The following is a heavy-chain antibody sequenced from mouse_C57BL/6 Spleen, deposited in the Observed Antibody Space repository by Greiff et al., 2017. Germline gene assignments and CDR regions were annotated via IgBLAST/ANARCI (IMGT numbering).Heavy chain of an antibody. CDR3: GWLSYYFDY. D-gene: IGHD2-2*01. Sequence: EVQLQQSGPELVKPGASVKMSCKASGYTFTDYNMHWVKQSHGKSLEWIGYLNPNNGGTSYNQKFKGKATLTVNKSSSTAYMELRSLTSEDSAVYYCGWLSYYFDYWGQGTTLTVSS. CDR1: GYTFTDYN. CDR2: LNPNNGGT. J-gene: IGHJ2*01. V-gene: IGHV1-22*01.